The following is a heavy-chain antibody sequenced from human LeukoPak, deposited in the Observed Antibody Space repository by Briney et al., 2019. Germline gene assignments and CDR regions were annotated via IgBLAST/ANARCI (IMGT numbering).Heavy chain of an antibody. J-gene: IGHJ4*02. Sequence: SETLSLTCTVTGGSISSGGYYWSWIRQHPGKGLEWIGYIYYSRSTYYNPSLKSRVTISVDTSKNQFSLKLSSVTAADTAVYYCASAPAGYSSGWSDYWGQGTLVTVSS. V-gene: IGHV4-31*03. CDR1: GGSISSGGYY. CDR3: ASAPAGYSSGWSDY. D-gene: IGHD6-19*01. CDR2: IYYSRST.